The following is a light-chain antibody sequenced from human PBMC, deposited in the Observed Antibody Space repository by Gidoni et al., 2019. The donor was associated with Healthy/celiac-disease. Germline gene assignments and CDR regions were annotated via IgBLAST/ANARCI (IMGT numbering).Light chain of an antibody. Sequence: IVIPQSPDFLAVSLGEMVTINCKSSQSVLYSSNNKNYLAWYQQKPGQPPKLIIYWESTREAGVPDQFSGSGAGTDFTLTISSLQAEDVAVYYCQQYYSTPDTFGQGTRLEIK. CDR2: WES. CDR1: QSVLYSSNNKNY. CDR3: QQYYSTPDT. J-gene: IGKJ2*01. V-gene: IGKV4-1*01.